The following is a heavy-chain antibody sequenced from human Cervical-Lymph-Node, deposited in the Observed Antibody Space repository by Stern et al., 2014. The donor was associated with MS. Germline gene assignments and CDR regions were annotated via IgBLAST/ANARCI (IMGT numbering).Heavy chain of an antibody. CDR2: ISHSGSP. D-gene: IGHD6-19*01. Sequence: QLQLQESGPGLVKPSETLSLTCSVSGGSFSSYYWSWIRQSPGRRLELIGYISHSGSPNYNPSLNSRVTVSLDTSKNQFSLRLTSVTAADTAVYYCARMIGSGPFDYWGQGSLVTVSS. V-gene: IGHV4-59*01. J-gene: IGHJ4*02. CDR1: GGSFSSYY. CDR3: ARMIGSGPFDY.